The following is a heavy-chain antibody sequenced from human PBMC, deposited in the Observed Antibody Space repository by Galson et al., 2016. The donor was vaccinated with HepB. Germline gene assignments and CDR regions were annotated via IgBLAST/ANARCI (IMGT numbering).Heavy chain of an antibody. V-gene: IGHV2-5*02. D-gene: IGHD3-10*01. Sequence: PALVKPTQTLTLTCTFSGFSLINERVAVGWIRQPPGKALEWLGLIYWDDEKRYSPSLKSRVTITKDTSKNQVVLRMTNMDPVDTATYFCAYRLESLVGSFPHWGQGALVTVSS. CDR3: AYRLESLVGSFPH. CDR1: GFSLINERVA. J-gene: IGHJ4*02. CDR2: IYWDDEK.